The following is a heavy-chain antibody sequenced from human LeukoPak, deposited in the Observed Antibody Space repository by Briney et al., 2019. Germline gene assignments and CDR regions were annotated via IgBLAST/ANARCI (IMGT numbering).Heavy chain of an antibody. V-gene: IGHV3-21*01. J-gene: IGHJ1*01. CDR3: ARDEPACSGGSCYGAEYFQH. D-gene: IGHD2-15*01. Sequence: GGSLRLSCAASGFTFSSYSMNWVRQAPGNGLEWVSSISSSSSYIYYADSVKGRFTISRDNAKNSLYLQMNSLRAEDTAVYYCARDEPACSGGSCYGAEYFQHWGQGTLVTVSS. CDR2: ISSSSSYI. CDR1: GFTFSSYS.